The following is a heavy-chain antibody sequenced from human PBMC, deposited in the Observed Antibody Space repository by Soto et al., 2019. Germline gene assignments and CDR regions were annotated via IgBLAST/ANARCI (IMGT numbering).Heavy chain of an antibody. D-gene: IGHD3-22*01. CDR1: GYTFTSYY. CDR2: INPSGGST. J-gene: IGHJ3*02. V-gene: IGHV1-46*03. Sequence: ASVKVSCKASGYTFTSYYMHWVRQAPGQGLEWMGIINPSGGSTSYAQKFQGRVTMTRDTSTSTVYMELSSLRSEDTAVYYCAGGLNPALTDYYYDSSGYSHDAFDIWG. CDR3: AGGLNPALTDYYYDSSGYSHDAFDI.